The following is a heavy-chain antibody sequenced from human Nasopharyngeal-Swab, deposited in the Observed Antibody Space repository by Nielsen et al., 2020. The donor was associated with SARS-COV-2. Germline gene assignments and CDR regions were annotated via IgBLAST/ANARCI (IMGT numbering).Heavy chain of an antibody. V-gene: IGHV3-21*01. CDR2: ISSSSSYV. J-gene: IGHJ1*01. CDR3: ARDGYSSSWTLFAEYFQH. D-gene: IGHD6-13*01. Sequence: GGSLRLSCAASGFTFNKYNFNWVRQAPGKGLEWVSSISSSSSYVYYADSVKGRFTISRDNAKNSLYLQMNSLRAEDTAVYYCARDGYSSSWTLFAEYFQHWGQGTLVTVSS. CDR1: GFTFNKYN.